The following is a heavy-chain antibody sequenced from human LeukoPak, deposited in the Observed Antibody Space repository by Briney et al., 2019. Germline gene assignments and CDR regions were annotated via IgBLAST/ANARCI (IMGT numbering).Heavy chain of an antibody. CDR3: ARSSDYGGNDDY. CDR1: GYTFTSYD. V-gene: IGHV1-8*01. Sequence: ASVKVSCKASGYTFTSYDINWVRQATGQGLEWMGWMNPNSGNTGYAQKFQGRVTMTRNTSISAAYMELSSLRSEDTAVYYCARSSDYGGNDDYWGQGTLVTVSS. J-gene: IGHJ4*02. CDR2: MNPNSGNT. D-gene: IGHD4-23*01.